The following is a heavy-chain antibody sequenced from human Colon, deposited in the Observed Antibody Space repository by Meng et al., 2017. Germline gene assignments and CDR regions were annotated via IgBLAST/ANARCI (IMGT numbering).Heavy chain of an antibody. Sequence: QVQLQQSGPGLVKPSQTLSLTCAISGDSVSSNSAALNWIRQSPSRGLEWLGRTYYRSKYYNDYALSVKSRITINPDTSKNQFSLQLNSVTPEDTAIYYCARDWGDVRGGFDFWGQGTLVTVSS. J-gene: IGHJ4*02. D-gene: IGHD3-10*02. CDR2: TYYRSKYYN. CDR1: GDSVSSNSAA. V-gene: IGHV6-1*01. CDR3: ARDWGDVRGGFDF.